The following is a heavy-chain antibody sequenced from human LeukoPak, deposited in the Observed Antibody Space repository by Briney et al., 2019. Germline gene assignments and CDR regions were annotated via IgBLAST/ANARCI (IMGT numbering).Heavy chain of an antibody. V-gene: IGHV4-39*07. J-gene: IGHJ6*02. CDR2: IYDSGST. D-gene: IGHD1-14*01. CDR1: GGSIRSSYYY. CDR3: ARVRGRNQGGYYYYYGMDV. Sequence: SETLSLTCTVSGGSIRSSYYYWGWIRQPPGKGLEWIGSIYDSGSTNYNPSLKSRVTISVDTSKNQFSLKLSSVTAADTAVYYCARVRGRNQGGYYYYYGMDVWGQGTTVTVSS.